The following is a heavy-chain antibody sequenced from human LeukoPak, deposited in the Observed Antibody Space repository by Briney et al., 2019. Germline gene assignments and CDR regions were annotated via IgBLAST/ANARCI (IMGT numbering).Heavy chain of an antibody. CDR3: AKGEWLGY. J-gene: IGHJ4*02. Sequence: GGSLRLSCAASGFTLSNYGMHWVRQAPGKGLEWVAVISYDGSNKYDADSVKGRFTISRDNSKNTLYLQMNSLRAEDTAVYYCAKGEWLGYWGQGTLVTVSS. CDR2: ISYDGSNK. D-gene: IGHD6-19*01. V-gene: IGHV3-30*18. CDR1: GFTLSNYG.